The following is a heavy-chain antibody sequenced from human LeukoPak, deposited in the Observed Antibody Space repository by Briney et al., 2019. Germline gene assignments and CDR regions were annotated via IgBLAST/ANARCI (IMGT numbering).Heavy chain of an antibody. Sequence: GSLRLSCAASGFIFSTYNMNWVRQAPGKGLVWVSRISSDGSSTTYADSVKGRFTISRDNAKNTLYLQMNSLRAEDTAVYYCARAGVGLRSPFDYWGQGTLVTVSS. CDR3: ARAGVGLRSPFDY. CDR2: ISSDGSST. J-gene: IGHJ4*02. CDR1: GFIFSTYN. V-gene: IGHV3-74*01. D-gene: IGHD4-17*01.